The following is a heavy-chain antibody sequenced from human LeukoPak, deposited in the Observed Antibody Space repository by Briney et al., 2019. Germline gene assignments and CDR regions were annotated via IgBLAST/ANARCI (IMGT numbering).Heavy chain of an antibody. CDR2: ISSSSSYI. Sequence: GGSLRLSCAASGFTFSSYSMNWVRQAPGKGLEWVSSISSSSSYIYYADSVKGRFTISRDNAKNSLYLQMNSLRAEDTAVYYCAKANLAAAGTRPFDYWGQGTLVTVSS. J-gene: IGHJ4*02. CDR3: AKANLAAAGTRPFDY. V-gene: IGHV3-21*04. CDR1: GFTFSSYS. D-gene: IGHD6-13*01.